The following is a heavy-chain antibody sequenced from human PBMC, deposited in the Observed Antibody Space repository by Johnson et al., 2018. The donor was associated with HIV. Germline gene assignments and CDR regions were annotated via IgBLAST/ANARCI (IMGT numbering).Heavy chain of an antibody. D-gene: IGHD1-26*01. CDR1: GFTVSSNY. V-gene: IGHV3-30*03. J-gene: IGHJ3*02. CDR2: ISYDGSNK. Sequence: QVQLVESGGGLIQPGGSLRLSCAASGFTVSSNYMSWVRQAPGKGLEWVAVISYDGSNKYYADSVKGRFTISRDNSKNTLYLQMNSLRAEDTALYYCARVRERWELLLSDGSDIWGQGTMVTLSS. CDR3: ARVRERWELLLSDGSDI.